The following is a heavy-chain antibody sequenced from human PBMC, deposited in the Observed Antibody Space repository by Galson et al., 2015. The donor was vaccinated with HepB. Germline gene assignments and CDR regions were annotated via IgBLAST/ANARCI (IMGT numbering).Heavy chain of an antibody. CDR2: ISYDGSNK. V-gene: IGHV3-30-3*01. CDR3: ARALWDKGRYFDWPLPPHYYYYGMDV. Sequence: SLRLSCAASGFTFSSYAMHWVRQAPGKGLEWVAVISYDGSNKYYADSVKGRFTISRDNSKNTLYLQMNSLRAEDTAVYYCARALWDKGRYFDWPLPPHYYYYGMDVWGQGTTVTVSS. J-gene: IGHJ6*02. D-gene: IGHD3-9*01. CDR1: GFTFSSYA.